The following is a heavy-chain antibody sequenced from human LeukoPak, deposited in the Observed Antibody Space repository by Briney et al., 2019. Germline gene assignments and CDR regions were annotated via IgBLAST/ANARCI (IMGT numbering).Heavy chain of an antibody. CDR2: IYSGGST. CDR3: ARGTSIGWYGGY. D-gene: IGHD6-19*01. J-gene: IGHJ4*02. Sequence: PGGSLRLSCAASGFIVSNNYMSWVRQAPGKGLEWVSVIYSGGSTYYADSVKGRFTISRDNSKNTLYLQLSSLRAGDTAVYYCARGTSIGWYGGYWGQGTLVTVSS. V-gene: IGHV3-53*01. CDR1: GFIVSNNY.